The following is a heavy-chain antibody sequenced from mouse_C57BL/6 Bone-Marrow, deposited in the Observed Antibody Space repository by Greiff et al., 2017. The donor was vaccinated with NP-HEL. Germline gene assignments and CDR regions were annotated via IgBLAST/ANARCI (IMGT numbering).Heavy chain of an antibody. CDR2: ISNGGSST. Sequence: EVKLVESGGGLVQPGGSLKLSCAASGFTFSDYYMYWVRQTPEKRLEWVAYISNGGSSTYYPDTVKGRFTISRDNAKNTLYLQMSRLKSEDTAMYYCARHGYYGPFAYWGQGTLVTVSA. CDR1: GFTFSDYY. CDR3: ARHGYYGPFAY. D-gene: IGHD1-2*01. J-gene: IGHJ3*01. V-gene: IGHV5-12*01.